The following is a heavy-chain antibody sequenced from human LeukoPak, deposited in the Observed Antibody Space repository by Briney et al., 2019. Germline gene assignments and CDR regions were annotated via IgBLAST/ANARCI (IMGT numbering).Heavy chain of an antibody. CDR2: INPNSGGT. D-gene: IGHD6-19*01. Sequence: VASVKVSCKASGYTFTGYYMHWVRLAPGQGLEWMGWINPNSGGTNYAQKFQGRVTMTRDTSISTAYMELSRLRSDDTAVYYCARVPPGVAVAGTEVVYWFDPWGQGTLVTVSS. J-gene: IGHJ5*02. CDR1: GYTFTGYY. CDR3: ARVPPGVAVAGTEVVYWFDP. V-gene: IGHV1-2*02.